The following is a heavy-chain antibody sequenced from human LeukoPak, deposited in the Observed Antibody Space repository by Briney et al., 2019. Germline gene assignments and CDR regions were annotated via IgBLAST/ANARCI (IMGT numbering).Heavy chain of an antibody. D-gene: IGHD1-26*01. CDR3: ARDYTGSYWAYFQY. CDR2: INPSGGST. CDR1: GYIFIRYY. Sequence: GASMKVSCKTSGYIFIRYYIHWVRQAPGQGLEWIGIINPSGGSTTFTQKFQGRVTMTADTSTDTVYLELNSLTSEDTGVYFCARDYTGSYWAYFQYWGQGTLVTVSS. J-gene: IGHJ1*01. V-gene: IGHV1-46*01.